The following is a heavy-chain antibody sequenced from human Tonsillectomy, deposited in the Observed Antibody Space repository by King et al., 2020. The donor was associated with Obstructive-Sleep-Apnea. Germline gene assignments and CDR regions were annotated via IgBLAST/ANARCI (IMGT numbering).Heavy chain of an antibody. CDR1: GFSLSNTGMA. V-gene: IGHV2-26*01. CDR2: IFSNDEK. D-gene: IGHD2-2*01. CDR3: ARIKYCSSTSCLNYDY. J-gene: IGHJ4*02. Sequence: TLKESGPVLVKPTETLTLTCTVSGFSLSNTGMAVSWIRQPPGKTLEWLAHIFSNDEKSYSTSLKSRHTTPKVTSKSQVDLIMTNMDPVDTATYYCARIKYCSSTSCLNYDYWGQGTLVTVSS.